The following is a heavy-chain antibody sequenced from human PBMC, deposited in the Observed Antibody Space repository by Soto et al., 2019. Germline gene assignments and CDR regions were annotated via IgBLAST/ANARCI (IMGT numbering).Heavy chain of an antibody. CDR1: GGSFSGYY. J-gene: IGHJ6*03. V-gene: IGHV4-34*01. CDR2: INHSGST. CDR3: ARGCSGMRCSGGSCYSESYYYYMDV. Sequence: SETLSLTCAVYGGSFSGYYWSWIRQPPGKGLEWIGEINHSGSTNYNPSLKSRVTISVDTSKNQFSLKLSSVTAADTAAYYCARGCSGMRCSGGSCYSESYYYYMDVWGKGTTVTVSS. D-gene: IGHD2-15*01.